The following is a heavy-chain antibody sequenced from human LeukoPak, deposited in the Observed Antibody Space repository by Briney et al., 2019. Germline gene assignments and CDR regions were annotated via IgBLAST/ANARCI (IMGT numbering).Heavy chain of an antibody. CDR1: GFTFSSYA. J-gene: IGHJ5*02. V-gene: IGHV3-23*01. CDR2: ISGSGGST. CDR3: AKGYSYGFMYNWFDP. D-gene: IGHD5-18*01. Sequence: GGSLRLSCAASGFTFSSYAMSWVRQASGKGLEWVSAISGSGGSTYYADSVKGRFTISRDNSKNTLYLQMNSLRAEDTAVYYCAKGYSYGFMYNWFDPWGQGTLVTVSS.